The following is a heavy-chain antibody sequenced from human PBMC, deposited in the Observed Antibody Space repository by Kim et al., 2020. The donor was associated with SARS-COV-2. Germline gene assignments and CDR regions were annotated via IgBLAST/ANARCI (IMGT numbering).Heavy chain of an antibody. V-gene: IGHV4-59*01. CDR2: IYYSGST. CDR1: GGSISSYY. D-gene: IGHD6-13*01. CDR3: AREAAAGTASPDDDNWFDP. J-gene: IGHJ5*02. Sequence: SETLSLTCTVSGGSISSYYWSWIRQPPGKGLEWIGYIYYSGSTNYNPSLKSRVTISVDTSKNQFSLKLSSVTAADTAVYYCAREAAAGTASPDDDNWFDPWGQGTLVTVSS.